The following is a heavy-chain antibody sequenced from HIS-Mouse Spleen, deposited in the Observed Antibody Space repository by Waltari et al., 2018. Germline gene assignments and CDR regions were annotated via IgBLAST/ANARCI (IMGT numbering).Heavy chain of an antibody. J-gene: IGHJ2*01. CDR3: AREIPYSSSWYDWYFDL. D-gene: IGHD6-13*01. Sequence: QLQLQESGPGLVKPSETLSLTCTVSGGSISSSSYYWGWIRQPPGKGLEWIGSIYYSGGTSYNPPLKSRVTISVDTSKNQFSLKLSSVTAADTAVYYCAREIPYSSSWYDWYFDLWGRGTLVTVSS. CDR2: IYYSGGT. CDR1: GGSISSSSYY. V-gene: IGHV4-39*07.